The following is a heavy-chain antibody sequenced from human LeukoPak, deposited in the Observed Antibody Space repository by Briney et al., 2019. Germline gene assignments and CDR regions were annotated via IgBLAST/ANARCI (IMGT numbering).Heavy chain of an antibody. CDR1: GYTFTSYG. CDR2: ISAYNGNT. Sequence: GASVKVSCKVSGYTFTSYGISWVRQAPGQGLEWMGWISAYNGNTNYAQKLQGRVTMTTDTSTSTAYMELRSLRSDDTAVYYCARDGASWVTSDAFDIWGQGTMVTVSS. CDR3: ARDGASWVTSDAFDI. V-gene: IGHV1-18*01. J-gene: IGHJ3*02. D-gene: IGHD2-21*01.